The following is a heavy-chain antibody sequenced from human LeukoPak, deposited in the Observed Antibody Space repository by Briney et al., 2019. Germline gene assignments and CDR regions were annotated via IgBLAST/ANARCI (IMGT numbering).Heavy chain of an antibody. CDR2: IYYSGST. CDR3: ARVAAAYYYYYYMDV. D-gene: IGHD6-13*01. J-gene: IGHJ6*03. V-gene: IGHV4-59*08. CDR1: GGSISSFY. Sequence: SETLSLTCTVSGGSISSFYWSWVRQPPGKGLEWIGYIYYSGSTNYNPSLKSRVTILVDTSKNQFFLKLTSVTAADTAVYYCARVAAAYYYYYYMDVWGKGTTVTVSS.